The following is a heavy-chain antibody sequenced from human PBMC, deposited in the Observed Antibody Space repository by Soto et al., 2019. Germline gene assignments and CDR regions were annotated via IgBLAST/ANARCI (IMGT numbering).Heavy chain of an antibody. CDR3: ARDILGYSRAFDY. D-gene: IGHD5-18*01. J-gene: IGHJ4*02. V-gene: IGHV4-61*01. CDR1: GGSVSCGSFY. CDR2: IYFGGST. Sequence: SETLSLTCTVSGGSVSCGSFYWTWIRQPPGKGLEWIGYIYFGGSTTYNSSLKSRVTISIDTSKNQFSLKLTSVTAADTAVYYRARDILGYSRAFDYWGQGTLVTVSS.